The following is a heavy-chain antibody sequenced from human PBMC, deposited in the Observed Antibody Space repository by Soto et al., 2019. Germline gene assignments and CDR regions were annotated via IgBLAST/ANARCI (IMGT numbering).Heavy chain of an antibody. CDR3: ARGGSDFDY. V-gene: IGHV3-64*01. CDR1: GFTFSSYA. Sequence: EVQLVESGGGLVQPGGSLRLSCAASGFTFSSYAMHWVRQAPGKGLEYVSAISSNGGSTYYANSVKGRFTISRDNSKNTLYLQMGSLRAEDMAVYYCARGGSDFDYWGQGTPVTVSS. D-gene: IGHD1-26*01. J-gene: IGHJ4*02. CDR2: ISSNGGST.